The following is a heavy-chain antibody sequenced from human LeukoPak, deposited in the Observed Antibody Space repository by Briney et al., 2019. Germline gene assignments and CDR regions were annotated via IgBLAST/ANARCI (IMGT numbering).Heavy chain of an antibody. CDR1: AVSISSYY. J-gene: IGHJ3*02. CDR3: ARVGGGNGAFDI. D-gene: IGHD4-23*01. Sequence: SETLSLTCTGSAVSISSYYWSWIRQPPGKGLEWIGYIYYSGSTNYNPSLKSRVTISVDTSKNQFSLKLSSVTAADTAVYYCARVGGGNGAFDIWGQGTMVTVSS. CDR2: IYYSGST. V-gene: IGHV4-59*01.